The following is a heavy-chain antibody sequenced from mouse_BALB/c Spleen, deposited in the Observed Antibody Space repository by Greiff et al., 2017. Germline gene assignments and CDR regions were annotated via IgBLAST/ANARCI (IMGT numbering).Heavy chain of an antibody. CDR1: GFNIKDYY. CDR2: IDPENGDT. J-gene: IGHJ4*01. Sequence: EVQLQQSGAELVRSGASVKLSCTASGFNIKDYYMHWVKQRPEQGLEWIGWIDPENGDTEYAPKFQGKATMTADTSSNTAYLQLSSLTSEDTAVYYCNANKGYAMDYWGQGTSVTVSS. V-gene: IGHV14-4*02. CDR3: NANKGYAMDY.